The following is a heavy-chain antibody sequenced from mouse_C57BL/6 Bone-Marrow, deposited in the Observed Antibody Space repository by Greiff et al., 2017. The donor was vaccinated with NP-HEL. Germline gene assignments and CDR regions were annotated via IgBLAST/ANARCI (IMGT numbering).Heavy chain of an antibody. V-gene: IGHV5-15*01. CDR3: ARRKAGDYAMDY. J-gene: IGHJ4*01. CDR1: GFTFSDYG. Sequence: EVKVVESGGGLVQPGGSLKLSCAASGFTFSDYGMAWVRQAPRKGPEWVAFISHLAYSIYYADTVTGRFTLSRENAKNTLYLEMSSLRSEDTAMYYCARRKAGDYAMDYWGQGTSVTVSS. D-gene: IGHD3-2*02. CDR2: ISHLAYSI.